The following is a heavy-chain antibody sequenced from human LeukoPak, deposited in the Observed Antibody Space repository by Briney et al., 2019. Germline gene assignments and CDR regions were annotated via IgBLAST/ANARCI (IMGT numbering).Heavy chain of an antibody. CDR1: GFTFSSYA. D-gene: IGHD3-22*01. Sequence: GGSLRFSCAASGFTFSSYAMSWVRQAPGKGLEWVSAISGSGGSTYYADSVKGRFTISRDNSKNTLYLQMNSLRAEDTAVYYCAKARVVIVVAPFDYWGQGTLVTVSS. CDR2: ISGSGGST. J-gene: IGHJ4*02. CDR3: AKARVVIVVAPFDY. V-gene: IGHV3-23*01.